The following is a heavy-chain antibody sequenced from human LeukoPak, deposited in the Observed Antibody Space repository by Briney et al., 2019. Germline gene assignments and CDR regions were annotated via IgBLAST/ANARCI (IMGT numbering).Heavy chain of an antibody. Sequence: PGGSLTLSCVASGFIFSNYDVNWVRQAPGKGLEWLAYISGSGSTKYYADSVKGRFTISRDNAKNSLYLYMNRLRAGDTAVYYRARFYGSGTYEAFDFWGQGTWVTVSS. D-gene: IGHD3-10*01. CDR3: ARFYGSGTYEAFDF. CDR2: ISGSGSTK. J-gene: IGHJ3*01. V-gene: IGHV3-48*03. CDR1: GFIFSNYD.